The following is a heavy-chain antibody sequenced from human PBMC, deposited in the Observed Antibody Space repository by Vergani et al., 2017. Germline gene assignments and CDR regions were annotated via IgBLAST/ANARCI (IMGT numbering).Heavy chain of an antibody. CDR2: ISWNSGSI. J-gene: IGHJ6*02. Sequence: EVQLVESGGGLVQPGRSLRLSCAASGFTFDDYAMHWVRQAPGKGLEWVSGISWNSGSIGYADSVKGRFTISRDNAKNSLYLQMNSLRAEDTALYYCAKDLGSCSGSYYPSYYYYYGMDVWGQGTTVTVSS. V-gene: IGHV3-9*01. CDR3: AKDLGSCSGSYYPSYYYYYGMDV. CDR1: GFTFDDYA. D-gene: IGHD3-10*02.